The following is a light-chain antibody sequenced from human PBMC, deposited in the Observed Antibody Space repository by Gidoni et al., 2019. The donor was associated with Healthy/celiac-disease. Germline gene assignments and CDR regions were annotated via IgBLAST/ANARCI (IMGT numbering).Light chain of an antibody. CDR2: EVS. Sequence: SALTQPASVSGSPGQSITISCPGTSSDVGSYNLVSWYQQHPGKAPKLMIYEVSKRPSGVSNRFSGSKSGNTASLTISGLQAEDEADYYCCSYAGSVVFGGGTKLTVL. CDR1: SSDVGSYNL. J-gene: IGLJ2*01. CDR3: CSYAGSVV. V-gene: IGLV2-23*02.